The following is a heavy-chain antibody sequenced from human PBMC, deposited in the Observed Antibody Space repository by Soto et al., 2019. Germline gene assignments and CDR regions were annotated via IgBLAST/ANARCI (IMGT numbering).Heavy chain of an antibody. J-gene: IGHJ4*02. V-gene: IGHV4-39*02. CDR1: GGPINSRRYF. CDR3: ARDRYGGFDY. Sequence: QLQLQQSGPGLVKPSETLSLTCTVSGGPINSRRYFWAWIRQPRGKGLEWIGSVYYNGRTYYRPSLKSRLNASVDTSKNQSSLKLSSVTAADTAIYYCARDRYGGFDYWGLGTLVIVSS. D-gene: IGHD3-9*01. CDR2: VYYNGRT.